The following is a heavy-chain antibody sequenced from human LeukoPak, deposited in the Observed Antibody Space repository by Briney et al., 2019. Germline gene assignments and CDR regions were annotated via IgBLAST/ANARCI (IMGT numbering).Heavy chain of an antibody. D-gene: IGHD6-6*01. CDR1: GFSLSTSGMC. CDR2: IDWDDDK. CDR3: ARMARSIVGRPEAFDV. Sequence: SGPALVKPTETLTLTCTFSGFSLSTSGMCVNWFRQPPGKALEWLARIDWDDDKYHSTSLRTRLTISKDTSKNQVMLTMTNMDPVDTATYYCARMARSIVGRPEAFDVWGQGTMVTVSS. V-gene: IGHV2-70*11. J-gene: IGHJ3*01.